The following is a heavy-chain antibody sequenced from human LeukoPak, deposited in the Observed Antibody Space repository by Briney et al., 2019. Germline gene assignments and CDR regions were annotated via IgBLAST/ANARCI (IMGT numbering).Heavy chain of an antibody. CDR3: ARGGSYGARVFDY. CDR2: INTNTGNP. V-gene: IGHV7-4-1*02. CDR1: GGTFSSYA. J-gene: IGHJ4*02. D-gene: IGHD4/OR15-4a*01. Sequence: ASVKVSCKASGGTFSSYAISWVRQAPGQGLEWMGWINTNTGNPTYAQGFTGRFVFSLDTSVSTAYLQISSLKAEDTAVYYCARGGSYGARVFDYWGQGTLVTVSS.